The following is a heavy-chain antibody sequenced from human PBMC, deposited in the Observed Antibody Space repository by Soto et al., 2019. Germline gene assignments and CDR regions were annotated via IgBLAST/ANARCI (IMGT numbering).Heavy chain of an antibody. Sequence: QVQLQQSGPGLVKPSQTLSLTCAISGDSVSSNSAAWNWIRQSPSRGLEWLGRTYYRSKWYNDYAVSVKSRITIIPDTSKNQFSLQLNYVTPEDTAVYYCSRSPAYCSSTSCYTDCYFDYWGQGTLVTVSS. CDR1: GDSVSSNSAA. CDR2: TYYRSKWYN. V-gene: IGHV6-1*01. D-gene: IGHD2-2*02. CDR3: SRSPAYCSSTSCYTDCYFDY. J-gene: IGHJ4*02.